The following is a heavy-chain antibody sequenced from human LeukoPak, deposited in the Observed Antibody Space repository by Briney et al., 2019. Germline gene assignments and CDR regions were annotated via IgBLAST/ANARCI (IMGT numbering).Heavy chain of an antibody. CDR1: GYTFSSYA. CDR3: ARGPTRANSSDY. J-gene: IGHJ4*02. Sequence: PGGSLRLSCTASGYTFSSYAMQWVRQAPGKGLEWVAVISHDGKNKFYADSVKGRFSISRGNARNTLSLEMSSLRAEDTAIYYCARGPTRANSSDYWGQGTLVTVSS. V-gene: IGHV3-30*04. CDR2: ISHDGKNK. D-gene: IGHD2/OR15-2a*01.